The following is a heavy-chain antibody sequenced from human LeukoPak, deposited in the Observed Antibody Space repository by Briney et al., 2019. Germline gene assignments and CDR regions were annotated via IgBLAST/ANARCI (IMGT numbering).Heavy chain of an antibody. CDR3: ASTKQWLAFDI. V-gene: IGHV4-59*01. CDR2: VHNNVNT. CDR1: GDSISSYY. D-gene: IGHD6-19*01. J-gene: IGHJ3*02. Sequence: SETLSLTCTVSGDSISSYYWSWIRLAPGKGLEWIGNVHNNVNTNYNPALKSRATILIDTPKNQFSLKLSSMTAADTAVYYCASTKQWLAFDIWGQGTTVTVSS.